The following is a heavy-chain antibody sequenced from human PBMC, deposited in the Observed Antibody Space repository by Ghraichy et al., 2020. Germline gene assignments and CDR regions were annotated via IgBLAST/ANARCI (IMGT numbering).Heavy chain of an antibody. CDR3: ATASRNNGFDV. CDR2: IYYSGST. Sequence: SQTLSLTCSVSGGSISNYYWTWIRQSPGKGLEWIGHIYYSGSTNYNPSLKSRVTISVDTSKNQFSLKLSSLTAADTAVYYCATASRNNGFDVWGRGTLVTVS. D-gene: IGHD1-14*01. J-gene: IGHJ2*01. CDR1: GGSISNYY. V-gene: IGHV4-59*08.